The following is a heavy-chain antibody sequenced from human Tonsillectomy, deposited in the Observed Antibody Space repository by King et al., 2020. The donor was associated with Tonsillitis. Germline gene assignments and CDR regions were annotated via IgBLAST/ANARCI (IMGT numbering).Heavy chain of an antibody. CDR1: GGSISSSSYY. CDR3: AGRGQWLPKDAFDI. V-gene: IGHV4-39*01. Sequence: LQLQESGPGLVKPSETLSLTCTVSGGSISSSSYYWGWIRQPPGKGLEWIGIRYYSGSTYYNPSLESRVSISVDTSKNQFSLKLSSVSAADTAVYYCAGRGQWLPKDAFDIWGQGTMVTVSS. CDR2: RYYSGST. J-gene: IGHJ3*02. D-gene: IGHD6-19*01.